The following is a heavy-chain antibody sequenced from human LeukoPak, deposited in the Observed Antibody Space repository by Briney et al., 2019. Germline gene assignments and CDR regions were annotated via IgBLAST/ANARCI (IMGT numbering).Heavy chain of an antibody. CDR2: ISAYNGNT. CDR1: GYTFTGYG. D-gene: IGHD5-18*01. J-gene: IGHJ6*02. CDR3: ARHYGYLPSEYYYYGMDV. V-gene: IGHV1-18*01. Sequence: ASVKVSCKASGYTFTGYGISWVRQAPGQGLEWMGWISAYNGNTNYAQKLQGRVTMTTDTSTSTAYVELTSLRSDDTAVYYCARHYGYLPSEYYYYGMDVWAKGPRSPSP.